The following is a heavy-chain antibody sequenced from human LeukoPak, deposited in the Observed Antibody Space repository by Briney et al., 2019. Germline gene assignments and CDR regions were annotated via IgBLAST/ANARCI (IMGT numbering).Heavy chain of an antibody. D-gene: IGHD6-13*01. V-gene: IGHV5-51*01. CDR3: ASFKAAGTTIRAFDI. CDR1: GYSFTSYW. J-gene: IGHJ3*02. Sequence: GESLKISCKGSGYSFTSYWIGWVRQMPGKGLEWMGIIYPGDSDTRYSPSFQGQVTISADKSISTAYLQWSSLKASDTAMYYCASFKAAGTTIRAFDIWGQGTMVTVSS. CDR2: IYPGDSDT.